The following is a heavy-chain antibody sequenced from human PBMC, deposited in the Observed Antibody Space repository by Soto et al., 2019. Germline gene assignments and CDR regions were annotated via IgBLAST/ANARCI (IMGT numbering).Heavy chain of an antibody. CDR1: GGTFSSYT. CDR3: ASFNSGSGWSAEYFQH. D-gene: IGHD6-19*01. V-gene: IGHV1-69*02. CDR2: IIPILGIA. Sequence: SVKVSCKASGGTFSSYTISRVRQAPGQGLEWMGRIIPILGIANYAQRFQGRVTITADKSTSTAYMELSSLRSEDTAVYYCASFNSGSGWSAEYFQHWGQGTQVTVSS. J-gene: IGHJ1*01.